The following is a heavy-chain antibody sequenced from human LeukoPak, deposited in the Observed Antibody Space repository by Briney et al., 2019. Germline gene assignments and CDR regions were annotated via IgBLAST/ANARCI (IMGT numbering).Heavy chain of an antibody. Sequence: SETLSLTCAVYGGSFSGYYWSWIRQPPGKGLEWIGEINHSGSTNYNPSLKGRVTISVDTSKNQFSLKLSSVTAADTAVYYCARASWSPGNWFDPWGQGTLVTVSS. J-gene: IGHJ5*02. CDR2: INHSGST. CDR1: GGSFSGYY. V-gene: IGHV4-34*01. D-gene: IGHD1-26*01. CDR3: ARASWSPGNWFDP.